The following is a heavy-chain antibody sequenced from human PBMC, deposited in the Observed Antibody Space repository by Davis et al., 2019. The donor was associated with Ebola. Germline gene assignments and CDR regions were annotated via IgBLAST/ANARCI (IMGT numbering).Heavy chain of an antibody. D-gene: IGHD2-2*01. Sequence: SETLSLTCAVYGASFSGYYWSWIRQPPGKGLEWIGEINHSGSTNYNPSLKSRVTISVDTSKNQFSLKLSSVTAADTAVYYCARRSIVVVPAAGPPYNWFDPWGRGTLVTVSS. V-gene: IGHV4-34*01. CDR1: GASFSGYY. CDR3: ARRSIVVVPAAGPPYNWFDP. CDR2: INHSGST. J-gene: IGHJ5*02.